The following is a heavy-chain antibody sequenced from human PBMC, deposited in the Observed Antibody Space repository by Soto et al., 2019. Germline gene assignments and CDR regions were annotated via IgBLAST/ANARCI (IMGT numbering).Heavy chain of an antibody. CDR2: LQPNGCST. V-gene: IGHV1-46*01. Sequence: ASVKVSSKASGYPFTSYYMHSVRQAPGQGLEWTGILQPNGCSTTYARKFQGRVTMTRDTPTSTVYMDLNSLRSEDTAVYYCARTTYMHNVLLWFGDPSYFDYWGQGSMLTVSS. J-gene: IGHJ4*02. D-gene: IGHD3-10*01. CDR1: GYPFTSYY. CDR3: ARTTYMHNVLLWFGDPSYFDY.